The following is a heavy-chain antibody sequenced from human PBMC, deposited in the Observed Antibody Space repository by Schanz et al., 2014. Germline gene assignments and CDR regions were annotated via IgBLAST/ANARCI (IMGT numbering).Heavy chain of an antibody. D-gene: IGHD6-13*01. Sequence: VQLLQSGGGVVRPGGSLRLSCAASGFGFDDYAMSWVRQAPGKGLEWVSGINWNGGSTGYADSVKGRFTTSRDNGKKSMYLQMNSLRAEDTAVYYCARLDSSSWYPRYWGQGTLVTVSS. J-gene: IGHJ4*02. CDR2: INWNGGST. V-gene: IGHV3-20*04. CDR3: ARLDSSSWYPRY. CDR1: GFGFDDYA.